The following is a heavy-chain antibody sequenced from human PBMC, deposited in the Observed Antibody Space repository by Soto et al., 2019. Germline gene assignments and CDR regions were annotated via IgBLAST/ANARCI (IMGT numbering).Heavy chain of an antibody. J-gene: IGHJ6*02. CDR1: GFTFSSYS. CDR3: ARDYCRGGSCYYYYGMDV. D-gene: IGHD2-15*01. CDR2: ISSSSSYI. Sequence: GGSLRLSCAASGFTFSSYSMNWVRQAPGKGLEWVSSISSSSSYIYYADSVKGRFTISRDNAKNSLYLQMNSLRAEDTAVYYCARDYCRGGSCYYYYGMDVWGQGTTVTVSS. V-gene: IGHV3-21*01.